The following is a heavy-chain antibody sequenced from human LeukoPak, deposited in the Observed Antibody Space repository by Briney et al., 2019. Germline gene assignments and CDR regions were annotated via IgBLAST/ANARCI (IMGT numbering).Heavy chain of an antibody. D-gene: IGHD4-17*01. J-gene: IGHJ4*01. V-gene: IGHV3-21*01. CDR1: GFTFSSYS. CDR3: AKVADYGDYAPLGH. Sequence: GGSLRLSCAVSGFTFSSYSMTWVRQAPGKGLQWVSSITTTSDYIYYSDSVKGRFTISRDNAKNSLYLQMNSLRAEDTAVYYCAKVADYGDYAPLGHWGQGTLVTVSS. CDR2: ITTTSDYI.